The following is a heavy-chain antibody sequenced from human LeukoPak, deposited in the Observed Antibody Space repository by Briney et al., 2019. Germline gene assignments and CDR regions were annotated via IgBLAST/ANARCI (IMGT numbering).Heavy chain of an antibody. CDR3: VRSGYCTSTSCLNGRGAFDI. J-gene: IGHJ3*02. CDR1: GFIFSTYS. Sequence: GSLRLSCAASGFIFSTYSMNWVRQAPGKGLERVSYISSSSSPIYHADSVKGRFSISRDNAKNSLYLQMNSLRAEDTAVYYCVRSGYCTSTSCLNGRGAFDIWGQGTVVTVSS. CDR2: ISSSSSPI. V-gene: IGHV3-48*04. D-gene: IGHD2-2*01.